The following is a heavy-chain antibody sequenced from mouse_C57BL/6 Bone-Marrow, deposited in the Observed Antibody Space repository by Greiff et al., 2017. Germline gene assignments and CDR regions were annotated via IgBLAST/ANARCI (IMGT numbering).Heavy chain of an antibody. CDR2: IYPRSGNT. CDR3: ARVRDYYGSSYPFAY. D-gene: IGHD1-1*01. J-gene: IGHJ3*01. CDR1: GYTFTSYG. Sequence: VQLQQSGAELARPGASVKLSCKASGYTFTSYGISWVKQRTGQGLEWIGEIYPRSGNTYYNEKFKGKATLTADKSSSTAYMALRSLTSEDSAVYYCARVRDYYGSSYPFAYWGQGTLVTVSA. V-gene: IGHV1-81*01.